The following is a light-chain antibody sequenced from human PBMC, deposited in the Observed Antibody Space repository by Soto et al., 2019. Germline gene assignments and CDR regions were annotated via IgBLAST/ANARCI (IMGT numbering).Light chain of an antibody. CDR1: SSDVGGYNY. J-gene: IGLJ1*01. Sequence: QSALTQPPSASGSPGQSVTISCTGTSSDVGGYNYVSWYQQFPGKAPKLMIYDVSERPSGVPDRFSGPKSGNTASLTVSGLQAEDEADYYCSSYAGSINFYVFGTGTKLTVL. CDR2: DVS. CDR3: SSYAGSINFYV. V-gene: IGLV2-8*01.